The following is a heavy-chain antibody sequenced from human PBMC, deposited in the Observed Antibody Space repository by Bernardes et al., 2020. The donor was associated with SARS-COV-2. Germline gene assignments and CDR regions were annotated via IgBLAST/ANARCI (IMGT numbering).Heavy chain of an antibody. CDR2: ILGPGRT. D-gene: IGHD6-13*01. Sequence: RESLRLSCSASGFSFSNYAISWVRQAPGKGLEWVSDILGPGRTYYADSARGRFPISRDNSKNTLYLEMNSLRVEDTAVYYCAKELAYGSSWRDYSYYYGMDVWGQGTTVTVSS. CDR3: AKELAYGSSWRDYSYYYGMDV. V-gene: IGHV3-23*01. CDR1: GFSFSNYA. J-gene: IGHJ6*02.